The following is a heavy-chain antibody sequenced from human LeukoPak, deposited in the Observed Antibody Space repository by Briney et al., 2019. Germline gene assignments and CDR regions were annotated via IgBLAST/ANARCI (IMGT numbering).Heavy chain of an antibody. V-gene: IGHV4-4*07. D-gene: IGHD1-26*01. J-gene: IGHJ4*02. Sequence: PSETLSLTCTVSGGSISSYYWSWIRQPAGKGLEWIGRIYTSGSTNYNPSLKSRVTMSVDTSKNQFSLKLSSVTAADTAVYYCAREGEEWELLGNYFDYWGQGTLVTVSS. CDR1: GGSISSYY. CDR2: IYTSGST. CDR3: AREGEEWELLGNYFDY.